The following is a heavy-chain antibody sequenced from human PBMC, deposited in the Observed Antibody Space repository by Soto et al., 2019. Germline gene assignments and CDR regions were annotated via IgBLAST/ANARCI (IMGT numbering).Heavy chain of an antibody. J-gene: IGHJ3*02. D-gene: IGHD2-2*01. CDR1: GFTFSSYG. CDR3: AKGVNIVVVPAATTHDAFDI. CDR2: ISYDGSNK. Sequence: QVQLVESGGGVVQPGRSPRLSCAASGFTFSSYGMHWVRQAPGKGLEWVAVISYDGSNKYYADSVKGRFTISRDNSKNTLYLQMNSLRAEDTAVYYCAKGVNIVVVPAATTHDAFDIWGQGTMVTVSS. V-gene: IGHV3-30*18.